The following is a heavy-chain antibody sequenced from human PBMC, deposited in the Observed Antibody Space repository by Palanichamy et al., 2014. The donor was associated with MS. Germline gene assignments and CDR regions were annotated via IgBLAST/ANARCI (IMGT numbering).Heavy chain of an antibody. V-gene: IGHV4-4*07. D-gene: IGHD4-17*01. CDR1: GASISTKF. Sequence: QVQLQESGPGLVKPSETLSLTCSVSGASISTKFWSWIRQPAGKGLEWIGRISASFSASASTNYNPSLKSRVTMSIDTSKNQFSLKLDSVTAADTAVFYCARDDTTSLDYWGQGTLVAASS. CDR3: ARDDTTSLDY. J-gene: IGHJ4*02. CDR2: ISASFSASAST.